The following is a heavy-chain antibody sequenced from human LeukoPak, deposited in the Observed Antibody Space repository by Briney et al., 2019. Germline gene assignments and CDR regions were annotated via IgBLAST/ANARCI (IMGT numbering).Heavy chain of an antibody. Sequence: GGSLRLSCSASRFTFSSYNMKWVRQATGKGGEGVSSIDPSSTYIYYADSVKGRFTISRDNAQNSLYLQMNSLRAEDTAVYYCTRGSYGDYEYWGQGTLVTVSS. CDR3: TRGSYGDYEY. CDR1: RFTFSSYN. V-gene: IGHV3-21*01. J-gene: IGHJ4*02. CDR2: IDPSSTYI. D-gene: IGHD4-17*01.